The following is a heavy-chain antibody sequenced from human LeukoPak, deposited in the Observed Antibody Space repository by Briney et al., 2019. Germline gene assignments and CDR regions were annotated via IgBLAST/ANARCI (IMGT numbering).Heavy chain of an antibody. Sequence: SETLSLTCTVSGGSISSYYWIWIRQPAGKGLEWIGRIYTSGSTNYNPSLKSRVTMSVDTSKNQFSLKLSSVTAADTAVYYCARGVGSGSYYTTYYYYYYYMDVWGKGTTVTISS. CDR1: GGSISSYY. J-gene: IGHJ6*03. CDR3: ARGVGSGSYYTTYYYYYYYMDV. D-gene: IGHD3-10*01. V-gene: IGHV4-4*07. CDR2: IYTSGST.